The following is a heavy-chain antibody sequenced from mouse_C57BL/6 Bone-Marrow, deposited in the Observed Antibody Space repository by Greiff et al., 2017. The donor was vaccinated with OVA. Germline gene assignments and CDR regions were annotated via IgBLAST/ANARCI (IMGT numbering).Heavy chain of an antibody. Sequence: VQLQQSGAELVRPGASVKLSCTASGFNIKDDYMHWVKQRPEQGLEWIGWIDPENGDTEYASKFQGKATITADTSSNTAYLQLSSLTSEDTAVYYCTTPFITTVFDYWGQGTTLTVSS. CDR3: TTPFITTVFDY. CDR1: GFNIKDDY. CDR2: IDPENGDT. V-gene: IGHV14-4*01. J-gene: IGHJ2*01. D-gene: IGHD1-1*01.